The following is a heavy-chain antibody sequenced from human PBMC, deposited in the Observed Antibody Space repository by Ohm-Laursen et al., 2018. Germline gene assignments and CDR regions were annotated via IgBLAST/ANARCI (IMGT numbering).Heavy chain of an antibody. CDR2: ISTSGGTT. V-gene: IGHV3-23*01. D-gene: IGHD3-10*01. CDR1: GFRFSNYA. Sequence: SLRLSCSASGFRFSNYAMSWVRQAPEKGLEWVSGISTSGGTTYYADSVKGRFTISRDNSKTTLYVQMNSLRVEDTAIYYCAKLETQWSRSSIENWGQGTLVTVSS. CDR3: AKLETQWSRSSIEN. J-gene: IGHJ4*02.